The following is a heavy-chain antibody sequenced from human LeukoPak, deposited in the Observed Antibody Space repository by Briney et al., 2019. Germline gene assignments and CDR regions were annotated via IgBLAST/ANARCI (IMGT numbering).Heavy chain of an antibody. V-gene: IGHV1-18*01. CDR1: GYTFTSYG. D-gene: IGHD6-13*01. CDR2: ISAYNGNT. Sequence: EASVKVSCKASGYTFTSYGISWVRQAPGQGLEWMGWISAYNGNTNYAQKLQGRVTITADKSTSTAYMELSSLRSEDTAVYYCARGGQLAFDYWGQGTLVTVSS. CDR3: ARGGQLAFDY. J-gene: IGHJ4*02.